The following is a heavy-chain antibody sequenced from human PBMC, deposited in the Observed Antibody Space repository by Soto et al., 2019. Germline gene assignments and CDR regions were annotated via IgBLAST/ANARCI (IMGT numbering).Heavy chain of an antibody. Sequence: GGSLRLSCAASGFTFSSYAMSWVRQAPGKGLEWVSAISGSGGSTYYADSVKGRFTISRDNSKNTLYLQMNSLRAEDTAVYYCAKDREGYDYIWGSYRSGWFDPWGQGTLVTVSS. V-gene: IGHV3-23*01. D-gene: IGHD3-16*02. CDR3: AKDREGYDYIWGSYRSGWFDP. CDR2: ISGSGGST. J-gene: IGHJ5*02. CDR1: GFTFSSYA.